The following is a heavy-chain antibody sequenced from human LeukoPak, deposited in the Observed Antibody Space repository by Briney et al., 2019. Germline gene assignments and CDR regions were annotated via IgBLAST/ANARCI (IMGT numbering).Heavy chain of an antibody. D-gene: IGHD1-7*01. CDR1: GDTFTSYG. CDR2: ISTYNGNT. Sequence: ASVKVSCKASGDTFTSYGITWVRQAPGQGLEWIGWISTYNGNTNYAQKLQGRVTMTTDTSTSTAYVELRSLKSDDTAVYYCARGRDWNYAFDYWGQGTLVTVSS. J-gene: IGHJ4*02. CDR3: ARGRDWNYAFDY. V-gene: IGHV1-18*01.